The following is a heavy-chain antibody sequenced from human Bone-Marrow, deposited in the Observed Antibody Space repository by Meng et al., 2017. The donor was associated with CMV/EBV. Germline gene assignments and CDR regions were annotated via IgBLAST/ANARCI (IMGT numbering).Heavy chain of an antibody. CDR3: ARDGGSYFDY. D-gene: IGHD3-16*01. CDR1: GYTFITYA. V-gene: IGHV1-3*01. Sequence: KVSCKASGYTFITYAMHWVRQAPGQRLEWMGWSNAGNGNTKYSQKFQGRVTITRDTSASTAYMELSSLRSEDTAVYYCARDGGSYFDYWGQGTLVTVSS. J-gene: IGHJ4*02. CDR2: SNAGNGNT.